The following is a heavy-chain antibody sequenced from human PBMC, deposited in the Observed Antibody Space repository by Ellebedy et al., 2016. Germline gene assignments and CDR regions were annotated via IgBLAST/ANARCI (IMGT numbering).Heavy chain of an antibody. D-gene: IGHD7-27*01. CDR2: IWYDGSNK. J-gene: IGHJ4*02. V-gene: IGHV3-33*01. CDR1: GFTFSSYG. Sequence: GESLKISXAASGFTFSSYGMHWVRQAPGKGLEWVAVIWYDGSNKYYADSVKGRFTISRDNSKNTLYLQMNSLRAEDTAVYYCAREAGDVGPMHYWGQGTLVTVSS. CDR3: AREAGDVGPMHY.